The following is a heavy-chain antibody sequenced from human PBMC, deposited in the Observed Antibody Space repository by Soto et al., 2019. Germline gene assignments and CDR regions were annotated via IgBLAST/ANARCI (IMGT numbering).Heavy chain of an antibody. CDR1: GGSISSSSYY. Sequence: PSETLSLTCTVSGGSISSSSYYWGWIRQPPGKGLEWIGSIYYSGSTYYNPSLKSRVTISVDTSKNQFSLKLSSVTAADTAVYYCARLRSLGLRFLEWSSYPDYWGQGTLVTVSS. J-gene: IGHJ4*02. V-gene: IGHV4-39*01. CDR2: IYYSGST. CDR3: ARLRSLGLRFLEWSSYPDY. D-gene: IGHD3-3*01.